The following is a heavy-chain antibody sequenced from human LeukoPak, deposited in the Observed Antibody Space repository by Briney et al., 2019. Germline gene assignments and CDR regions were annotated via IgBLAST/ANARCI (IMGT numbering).Heavy chain of an antibody. CDR1: GFTVSSNY. Sequence: PGGSLRLSCAASGFTVSSNYMSWVRQAPGKGLEWVSIIYFSGDTYYADSVKGRFTISRDKFRNTLYLQMNSLRAEDTALYYCARAYSSSWYWHFDLWGRGTLVTVSS. V-gene: IGHV3-66*01. J-gene: IGHJ2*01. CDR3: ARAYSSSWYWHFDL. CDR2: IYFSGDT. D-gene: IGHD6-13*01.